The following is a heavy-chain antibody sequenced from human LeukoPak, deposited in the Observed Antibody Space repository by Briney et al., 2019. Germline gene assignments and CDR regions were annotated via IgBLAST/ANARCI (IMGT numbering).Heavy chain of an antibody. CDR1: GYTFTSYG. J-gene: IGHJ6*02. Sequence: ASVKVSCKASGYTFTSYGISWARQAPGQGLEWMGWIGAYNGNTNYAQKLQGRVTMATDTSTSTAYMELRSLRSDDTAVYYCARVPGGDYYYYGMDVWGQGTTVTVSS. CDR3: ARVPGGDYYYYGMDV. D-gene: IGHD4-17*01. V-gene: IGHV1-18*01. CDR2: IGAYNGNT.